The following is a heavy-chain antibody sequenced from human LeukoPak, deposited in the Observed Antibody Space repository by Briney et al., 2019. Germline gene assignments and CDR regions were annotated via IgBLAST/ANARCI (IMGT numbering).Heavy chain of an antibody. V-gene: IGHV3-30*02. J-gene: IGHJ4*02. Sequence: GGSLRLSCAASGFAFSTYDIHWVRQAPGRGLEWVAFIRYDGSNKYYADSVKGRFTISRDNSKNTLYLQMNSLRAEDTAVYYCAKDRKVVVAADYFDYWGQGTLVTVSS. CDR1: GFAFSTYD. D-gene: IGHD2-15*01. CDR2: IRYDGSNK. CDR3: AKDRKVVVAADYFDY.